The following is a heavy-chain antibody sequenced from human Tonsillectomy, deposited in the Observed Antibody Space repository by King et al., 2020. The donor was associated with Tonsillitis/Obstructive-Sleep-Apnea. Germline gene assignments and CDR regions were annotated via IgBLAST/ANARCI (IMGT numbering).Heavy chain of an antibody. CDR3: ARDSMINNDESSGYYTFNY. D-gene: IGHD3-22*01. V-gene: IGHV1-18*01. CDR1: GYTFTNYG. Sequence: QLVQSGAEVKKPGASVKVSCKASGYTFTNYGISWVRQAPGQGLEWMAWISAHNGHTNYAQKLQGRVTMTTDTSTSTAYMELRSLRSDDTDVYYCARDSMINNDESSGYYTFNYWGQGTLVTVSA. J-gene: IGHJ4*02. CDR2: ISAHNGHT.